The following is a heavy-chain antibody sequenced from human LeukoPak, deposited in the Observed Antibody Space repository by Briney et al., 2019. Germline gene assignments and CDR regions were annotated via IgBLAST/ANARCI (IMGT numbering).Heavy chain of an antibody. V-gene: IGHV3-69-1*01. CDR2: ISSDSAV. CDR1: GFTFSDYN. J-gene: IGHJ4*02. D-gene: IGHD3-10*01. Sequence: GGSLRPSCAASGFTFSDYNMNWVRQAPGKGLEWISRISSDSAVYYADSVKGRFTISRDNAQTSLYLQMNSLRYEDTAVYFCARGTGSGSYPFVYWGQGTLVTVSS. CDR3: ARGTGSGSYPFVY.